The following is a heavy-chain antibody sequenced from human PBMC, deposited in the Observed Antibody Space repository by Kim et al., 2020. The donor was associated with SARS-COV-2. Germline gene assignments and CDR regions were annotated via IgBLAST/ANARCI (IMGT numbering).Heavy chain of an antibody. CDR2: ISGSGGST. CDR3: AKVGRIAAAGTRYYYYYGMDV. CDR1: GFTFSSYA. J-gene: IGHJ6*02. V-gene: IGHV3-23*01. D-gene: IGHD6-13*01. Sequence: GGSLRLSCAASGFTFSSYAMSWVRQAPGKGLEWVSAISGSGGSTYYADSVKGRFTISRDNSKNTLYLQMNSLRAEDTAVYYCAKVGRIAAAGTRYYYYYGMDVWGQGTTVTVSS.